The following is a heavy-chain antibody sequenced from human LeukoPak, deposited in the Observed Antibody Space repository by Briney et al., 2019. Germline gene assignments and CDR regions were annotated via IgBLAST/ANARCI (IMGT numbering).Heavy chain of an antibody. Sequence: GGSLRLSCAASGFTFSSYSMNWVREAPGKGLEWVSSISSSNTYIYYADSVKGRVTISRDNAKNSLYLQMNSLRVEATAVYYCARVPSTYPYYLDYWGQGTLVTVSS. V-gene: IGHV3-21*01. CDR1: GFTFSSYS. CDR2: ISSSNTYI. CDR3: ARVPSTYPYYLDY. J-gene: IGHJ4*02.